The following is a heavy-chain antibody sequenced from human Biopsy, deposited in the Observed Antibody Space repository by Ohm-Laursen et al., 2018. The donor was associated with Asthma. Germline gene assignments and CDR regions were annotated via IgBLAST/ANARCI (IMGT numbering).Heavy chain of an antibody. CDR3: VRDGTDDAFDI. D-gene: IGHD1-1*01. CDR2: ISYHGAIK. J-gene: IGHJ3*02. Sequence: SLRLSCAASEFSFSHYPMHWVRQAPGKGLEWVAVISYHGAIKFYADSVKGRFTMARDNSKNTLDLQMNSLREEDTAVYYCVRDGTDDAFDIWGQGTVVSVSS. V-gene: IGHV3-30-3*01. CDR1: EFSFSHYP.